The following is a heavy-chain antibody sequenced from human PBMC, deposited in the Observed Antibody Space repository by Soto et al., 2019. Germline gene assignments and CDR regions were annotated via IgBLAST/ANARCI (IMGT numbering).Heavy chain of an antibody. CDR1: GFSFSTNV. V-gene: IGHV3-30-3*01. Sequence: PGGSLRLSCAASGFSFSTNVLHWVRQAPGKGLEWVAVMSPSGAEKYYADSVKGRFTISRDNSKNTLYLQMNSLRAEDTAVYYCARDPGYCSSTSCYGDYYDSSGAPDYWGQGTLVTVSS. CDR2: MSPSGAEK. D-gene: IGHD2-2*01. J-gene: IGHJ4*02. CDR3: ARDPGYCSSTSCYGDYYDSSGAPDY.